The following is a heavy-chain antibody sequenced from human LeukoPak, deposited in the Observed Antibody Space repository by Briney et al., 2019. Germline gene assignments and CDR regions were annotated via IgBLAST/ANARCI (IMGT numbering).Heavy chain of an antibody. CDR3: VQAMEV. Sequence: SGGSLRLSCAASGFTLSSYWMHWVRQAPGKGLVWVSRIKSDGRTNYADSVKGRFTISRDNAKNSLYLQMNSLRDEDTAVYYCVQAMEVWGKGTTVTVTS. J-gene: IGHJ6*04. CDR2: IKSDGRT. CDR1: GFTLSSYW. V-gene: IGHV3-74*01.